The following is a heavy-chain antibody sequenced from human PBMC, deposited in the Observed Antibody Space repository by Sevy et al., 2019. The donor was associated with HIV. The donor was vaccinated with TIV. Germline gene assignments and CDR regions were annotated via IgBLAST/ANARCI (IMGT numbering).Heavy chain of an antibody. D-gene: IGHD2-21*02. CDR2: ISYSGTNK. J-gene: IGHJ4*02. V-gene: IGHV3-30-3*01. CDR3: ARVAVEYCTDDCYHRFDY. Sequence: GGSVRLSCAASGFTFTLYAIHWVRQAPGKGLEWVALISYSGTNKYYADSVKGRFTISRDDSKNTAYLQMNNLRTDDTAVYYCARVAVEYCTDDCYHRFDYWGQGTQVTVS. CDR1: GFTFTLYA.